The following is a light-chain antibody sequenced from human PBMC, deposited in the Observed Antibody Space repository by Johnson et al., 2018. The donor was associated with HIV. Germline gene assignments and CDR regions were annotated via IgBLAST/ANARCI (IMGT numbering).Light chain of an antibody. Sequence: QSVLTQPPSVSAAPGQEVTISCSGSSSNIGNTYVSWYQQLPGTAPKLLIYENSKRPSGIPDRFSGSKSGTSATLGITGLQPGDEADYYCGTWHSALSGGGVFGTGTRVTVL. CDR1: SSNIGNTY. V-gene: IGLV1-51*02. J-gene: IGLJ1*01. CDR3: GTWHSALSGGGV. CDR2: ENS.